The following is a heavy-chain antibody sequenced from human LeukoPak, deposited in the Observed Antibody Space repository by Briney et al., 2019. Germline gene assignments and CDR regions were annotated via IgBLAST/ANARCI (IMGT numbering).Heavy chain of an antibody. CDR3: AKGASGYNFYYYYYMDV. V-gene: IGHV3-23*01. Sequence: PGGTLRLSCAASGFTFSSYGMSWVRQAPGKGLEWVSAISDSGGSTYYADSVKGRFTISRDNSKNTLYLQMNSLRAEDTAVYYCAKGASGYNFYYYYYMDVWGKGTTVTISS. J-gene: IGHJ6*03. D-gene: IGHD5-24*01. CDR2: ISDSGGST. CDR1: GFTFSSYG.